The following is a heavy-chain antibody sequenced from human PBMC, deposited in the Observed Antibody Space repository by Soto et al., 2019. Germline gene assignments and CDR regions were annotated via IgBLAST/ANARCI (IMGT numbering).Heavy chain of an antibody. V-gene: IGHV1-2*04. J-gene: IGHJ6*02. CDR2: INPNSGGT. CDR3: ARDLGRSVVDTAMVDYYYGMDV. Sequence: ASVKVSCKASGYTFTGYYMHWVRQAPGQGLEWMGWINPNSGGTNYAQKFQGWVTMTRDTSISTAYMELSRLRSDDTAVYYCARDLGRSVVDTAMVDYYYGMDVWGQGTTVTVSS. D-gene: IGHD5-18*01. CDR1: GYTFTGYY.